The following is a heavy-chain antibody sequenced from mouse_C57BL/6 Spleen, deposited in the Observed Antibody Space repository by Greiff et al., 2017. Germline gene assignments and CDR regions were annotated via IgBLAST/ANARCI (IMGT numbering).Heavy chain of an antibody. CDR2: IDPSDSET. J-gene: IGHJ3*01. Sequence: QVQLQQPGAELVRPGSSVKLSCKASGCTFTSYWMHWVKQRPIQGLEWIGNIDPSDSETHYNQKFKDKATLTVDKSSSTAYMQLSSLTSEDSAVYYCARSPYSNYWFAYWGQGTLVTVSA. CDR3: ARSPYSNYWFAY. V-gene: IGHV1-52*01. CDR1: GCTFTSYW. D-gene: IGHD2-5*01.